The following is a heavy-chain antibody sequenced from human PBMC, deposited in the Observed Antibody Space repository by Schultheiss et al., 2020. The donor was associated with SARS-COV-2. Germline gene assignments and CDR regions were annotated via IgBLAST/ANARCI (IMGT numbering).Heavy chain of an antibody. V-gene: IGHV3-21*01. Sequence: GGSLILSCAASGFTFSSYAMSWVRQAPGKGLEWVSAISSSSSYIYYADSVKGRFTISRDNAKNSLYLQMNSLRAEDTAVYYCARVGRGAALSWGQGTLVTVSS. J-gene: IGHJ5*02. CDR1: GFTFSSYA. CDR2: ISSSSSYI. D-gene: IGHD2-15*01. CDR3: ARVGRGAALS.